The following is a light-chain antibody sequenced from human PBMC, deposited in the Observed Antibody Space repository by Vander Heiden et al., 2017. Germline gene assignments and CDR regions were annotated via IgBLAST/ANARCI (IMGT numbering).Light chain of an antibody. J-gene: IGKJ2*02. CDR1: QSVSISY. V-gene: IGKV3-20*01. CDR2: GVS. CDR3: QQDGSSLGT. Sequence: EIVLTPSPGTLSLSPGERATLSCRASQSVSISYLACYQHDLGQAARLLIYGVSSRSTGILDRFSGSGSGTDFTLTISRLEPEDFAVYYCQQDGSSLGTFGQGTKVEIK.